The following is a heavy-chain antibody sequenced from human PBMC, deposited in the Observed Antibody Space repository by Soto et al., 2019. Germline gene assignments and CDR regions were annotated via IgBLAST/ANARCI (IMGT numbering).Heavy chain of an antibody. D-gene: IGHD3-16*01. V-gene: IGHV4-34*01. CDR1: GGSFSGYY. CDR3: ARGLITINMDV. CDR2: INHSGST. J-gene: IGHJ6*03. Sequence: SETLSLTCAVYGGSFSGYYLSWIRQPPGKGLEWIGEINHSGSTNYNSSLKSRVTISVDTSKNQFSLKLSSVTAADTAVYYCARGLITINMDVWGKGTTVTVSS.